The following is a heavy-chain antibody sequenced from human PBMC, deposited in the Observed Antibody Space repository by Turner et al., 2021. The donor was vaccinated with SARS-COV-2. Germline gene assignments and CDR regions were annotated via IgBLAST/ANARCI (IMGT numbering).Heavy chain of an antibody. V-gene: IGHV4-34*01. J-gene: IGHJ5*02. CDR2: LNHSGST. CDR3: ARGRPVDMISPNYNWFDP. D-gene: IGHD3-16*01. CDR1: GWSFSGYY. Sequence: QVQLQQWGAGLLKPSETLSLTCAVYGWSFSGYYWSWIRQPPGKGLEYIGELNHSGSTNNNPSLKSRVTISVDTSKNQFSLKLSSVTAADTAVYYCARGRPVDMISPNYNWFDPWGQGTLVTVSS.